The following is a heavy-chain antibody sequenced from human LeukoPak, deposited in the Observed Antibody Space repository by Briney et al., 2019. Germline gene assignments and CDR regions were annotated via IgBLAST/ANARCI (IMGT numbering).Heavy chain of an antibody. J-gene: IGHJ6*02. CDR2: IWYDGSNK. D-gene: IGHD3-22*01. CDR3: ARDDWVTYYCDSSGFYGMDV. Sequence: PGGSLRLSCAASGFTFSSYGMHWVRQAPGKGLEWVAVIWYDGSNKYYADSVKGRFTISRDNSKNTLYLQMNSLRAEDTAVYYCARDDWVTYYCDSSGFYGMDVWGQGTTVTVFS. CDR1: GFTFSSYG. V-gene: IGHV3-33*01.